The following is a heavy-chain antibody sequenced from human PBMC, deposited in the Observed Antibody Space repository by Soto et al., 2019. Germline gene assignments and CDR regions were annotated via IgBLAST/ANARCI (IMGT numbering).Heavy chain of an antibody. CDR2: INAGNGNT. J-gene: IGHJ6*02. CDR1: GYTFTSYA. Sequence: QVQLVQSGAEVKKPGASVKVSCKASGYTFTSYAMHWVRQAPGQRLEWMGWINAGNGNTKYSQKFQGRVTITRDTSASTAYMELSSLRSEDTAVYYCAGVEGGDYYYYYGMDVWGQGTTVTVSS. D-gene: IGHD1-26*01. CDR3: AGVEGGDYYYYYGMDV. V-gene: IGHV1-3*01.